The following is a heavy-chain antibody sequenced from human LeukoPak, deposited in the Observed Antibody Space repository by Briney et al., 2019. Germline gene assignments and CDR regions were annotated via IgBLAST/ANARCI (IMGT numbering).Heavy chain of an antibody. Sequence: SETLSLTCTVSGYSISSGYYWGWIRQPPGKGLEWIGSIYHSGSTYYNPSLKSRVTISVDTSKNQFSLKLSSVTAADTAVYHCATHRSYYGMDVWGQGTTVTVSS. D-gene: IGHD2-21*01. V-gene: IGHV4-38-2*02. CDR3: ATHRSYYGMDV. J-gene: IGHJ6*02. CDR2: IYHSGST. CDR1: GYSISSGYY.